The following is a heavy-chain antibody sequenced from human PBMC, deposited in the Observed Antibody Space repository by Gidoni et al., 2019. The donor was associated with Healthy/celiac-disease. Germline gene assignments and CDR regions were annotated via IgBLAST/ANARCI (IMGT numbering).Heavy chain of an antibody. D-gene: IGHD2-8*01. CDR2: IYYSGST. CDR1: GGSVSSGSYY. CDR3: ARERDCTNGVCYDP. Sequence: QVQLQESGPGLVKPSETLSLTCTVSGGSVSSGSYYWSWIRQPPGKGLEWIGYIYYSGSTNYNPSLKSRVTISVDTPKNQFSLKLSSVTAADTAVYYCARERDCTNGVCYDPWGQGTLVTVSS. V-gene: IGHV4-61*01. J-gene: IGHJ5*02.